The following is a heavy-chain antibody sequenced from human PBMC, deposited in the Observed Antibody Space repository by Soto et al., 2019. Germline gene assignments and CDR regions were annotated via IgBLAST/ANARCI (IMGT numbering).Heavy chain of an antibody. CDR1: GFRFSDYY. J-gene: IGHJ4*02. D-gene: IGHD5-12*01. Sequence: QVQLVESGGGVAKPGGSLRLSCAASGFRFSDYYMSWIRQAPGKGLEWISYIKSSNSYTNYTDSVKGRFTVSRDNAKNSLYLQMNSLRAEDTAVYYCATERGGYFDWGQGTLVTVSS. CDR3: ATERGGYFD. CDR2: IKSSNSYT. V-gene: IGHV3-11*05.